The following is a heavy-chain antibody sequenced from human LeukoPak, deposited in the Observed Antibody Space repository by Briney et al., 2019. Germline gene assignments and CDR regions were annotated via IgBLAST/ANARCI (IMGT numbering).Heavy chain of an antibody. CDR3: AREGTSSVGRRFDL. Sequence: LTLSRPASRFTFSSLGMQWVRQAPGKGREWVAGASDVVNVEYYEDSVTGRCTVSRDSSKTTLSLQMCNLRPGDTAASFCAREGTSSVGRRFDLWGQGTLVTVSS. CDR2: ASDVVNVE. CDR1: RFTFSSLG. D-gene: IGHD1-1*01. V-gene: IGHV3-30*03. J-gene: IGHJ4*02.